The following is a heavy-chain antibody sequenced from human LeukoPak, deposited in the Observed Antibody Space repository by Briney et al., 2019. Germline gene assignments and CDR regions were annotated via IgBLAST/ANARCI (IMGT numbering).Heavy chain of an antibody. D-gene: IGHD2-15*01. J-gene: IGHJ4*02. CDR3: ARAGTILVVVAATPPTDY. V-gene: IGHV1-2*02. Sequence: ASVKVSCKASEYTFTGYYMHWVRQAPGQGLEWMGWINPNSGGTNYAQKFQGRVTMTRDTSISTAYMELSRLRSDDTAVYYCARAGTILVVVAATPPTDYWGQGTLVTVSS. CDR2: INPNSGGT. CDR1: EYTFTGYY.